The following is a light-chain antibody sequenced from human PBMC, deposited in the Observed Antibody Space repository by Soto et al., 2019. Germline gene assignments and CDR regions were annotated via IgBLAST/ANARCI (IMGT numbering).Light chain of an antibody. Sequence: QSALTQPASVXASPGQSITISWTGTSSDVGGYNYVSWFQHHPGKAPKLIIYEVSYRPSGVSNRFSGSKSGDTASLNISGLQAEDEADYYCSSFTNTITRYAFGTGTKVTVL. J-gene: IGLJ1*01. CDR3: SSFTNTITRYA. CDR1: SSDVGGYNY. CDR2: EVS. V-gene: IGLV2-14*01.